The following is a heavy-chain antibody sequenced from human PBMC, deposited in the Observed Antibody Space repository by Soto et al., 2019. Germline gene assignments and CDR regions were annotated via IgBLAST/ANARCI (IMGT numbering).Heavy chain of an antibody. CDR3: ARTRAATPPLDY. CDR2: MNPNSGNT. CDR1: GYTFTSYD. V-gene: IGHV1-8*01. Sequence: ASVKVSCKASGYTFTSYDINWVRQATGQGLEWMGWMNPNSGNTGYAQKFQGRVTMTRNTSISTAYMELSSLRSEDTAVYYCARTRAATPPLDYWGQGTLVTVSS. J-gene: IGHJ4*02.